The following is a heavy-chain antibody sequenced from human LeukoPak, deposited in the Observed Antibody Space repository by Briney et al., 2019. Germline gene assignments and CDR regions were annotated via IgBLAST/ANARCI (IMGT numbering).Heavy chain of an antibody. Sequence: SETLSLNCRVSGFSISSGYYWGWIRQPPGKGLEWIAMIYTGNTFYNPFLKSRVIMSVDTSENQFSVRLSSVTAADTAVYYCARVPPYRAFEIWGPGTVVTVSS. J-gene: IGHJ3*02. CDR2: IYTGNT. V-gene: IGHV4-38-2*02. CDR3: ARVPPYRAFEI. D-gene: IGHD3-16*02. CDR1: GFSISSGYY.